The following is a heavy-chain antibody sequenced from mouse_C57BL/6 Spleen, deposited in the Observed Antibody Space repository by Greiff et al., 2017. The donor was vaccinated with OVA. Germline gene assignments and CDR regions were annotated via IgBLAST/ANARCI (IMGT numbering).Heavy chain of an antibody. V-gene: IGHV1-82*01. D-gene: IGHD1-1*01. Sequence: VKLVESGPELVKPGASVKISCKASGYAFSSSWMNWVKQRPGKGLEWIGRIYPGDGDTNYNGKFKGKATLTADKSSSTAYMQLSSLTSEDSAVYFCARDHGSSWDYFDYWGQGTTLTVSS. CDR3: ARDHGSSWDYFDY. CDR1: GYAFSSSW. CDR2: IYPGDGDT. J-gene: IGHJ2*01.